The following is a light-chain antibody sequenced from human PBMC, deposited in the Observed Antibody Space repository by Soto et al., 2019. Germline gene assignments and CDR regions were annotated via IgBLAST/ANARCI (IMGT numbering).Light chain of an antibody. V-gene: IGLV1-40*01. CDR2: SNN. CDR3: QSCDSSRSAAV. Sequence: QSVLTQPPSVSGAPGQKVIISCTGSSSNIGAGYDVHWYQQLPGTAPKLLIYSNNNRPSGVPDRLSGSKSVTSASLAITGLQVEDEADYYCQSCDSSRSAAVFGGGTKLTVL. J-gene: IGLJ2*01. CDR1: SSNIGAGYD.